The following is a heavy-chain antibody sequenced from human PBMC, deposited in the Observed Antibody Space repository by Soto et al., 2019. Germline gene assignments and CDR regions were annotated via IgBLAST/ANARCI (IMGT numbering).Heavy chain of an antibody. CDR1: GFTFSNYW. Sequence: EVQLVESGGGLVQPGGSLRLSCAASGFTFSNYWMHWVRQAPGKGLVWVSRVNGDGSTTNYADSVKGRFTISRDNAKNTLYLQMNSLRAEDTAVYYCARGSNPFDYCGHGTLVTVSS. V-gene: IGHV3-74*01. CDR2: VNGDGSTT. D-gene: IGHD6-6*01. CDR3: ARGSNPFDY. J-gene: IGHJ4*01.